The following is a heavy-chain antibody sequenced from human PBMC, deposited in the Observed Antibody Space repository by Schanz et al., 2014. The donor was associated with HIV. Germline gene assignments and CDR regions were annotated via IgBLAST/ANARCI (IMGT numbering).Heavy chain of an antibody. Sequence: EVQLLESGGGLVQPGGSLRLSCAASGFTFDDYDMHWVRQVPGKGLEWVSSISWNSGSRGYADSVKGRFTISRDNFKNTLDLQMDSLRPDDTAVYYCAKGYTSSSVFNLWGRGTLVTVSS. D-gene: IGHD6-6*01. CDR1: GFTFDDYD. V-gene: IGHV3-9*01. CDR2: ISWNSGSR. CDR3: AKGYTSSSVFNL. J-gene: IGHJ2*01.